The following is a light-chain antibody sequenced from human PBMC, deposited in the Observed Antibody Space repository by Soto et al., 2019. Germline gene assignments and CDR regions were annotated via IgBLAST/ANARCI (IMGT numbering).Light chain of an antibody. CDR1: SGSVASNF. CDR2: GDN. V-gene: IGLV6-57*02. Sequence: SMLTQPHSVSESPGQTVTISCTGSSGSVASNFVHWYQRRPGSAPTIVIYGDNQRPSGVPDRFSGSIDSSSNSASLTLSGLKTEDEADYFSQSYDRASLYVFGTGTKVTVL. J-gene: IGLJ1*01. CDR3: QSYDRASLYV.